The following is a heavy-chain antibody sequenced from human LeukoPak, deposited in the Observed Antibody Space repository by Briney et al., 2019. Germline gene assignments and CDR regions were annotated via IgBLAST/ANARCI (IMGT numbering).Heavy chain of an antibody. V-gene: IGHV4-59*08. CDR3: ARGDQAFDY. J-gene: IGHJ4*02. Sequence: SETLSLTCTVSGGSISSYYWSWIRQPPGKGLEWIGYIYDRGSTNYHPSLKSRVTISVDTSKNQFSLKLSSVTAGDTAVYYCARGDQAFDYWGQGTLVTVSS. D-gene: IGHD2-2*01. CDR2: IYDRGST. CDR1: GGSISSYY.